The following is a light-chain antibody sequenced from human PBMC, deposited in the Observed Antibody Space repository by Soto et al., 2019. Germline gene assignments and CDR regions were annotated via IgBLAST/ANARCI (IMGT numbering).Light chain of an antibody. CDR3: AAWDDSLNGFYV. CDR2: GST. Sequence: QSVLTQPPSLSGAPGQRVTISCTGSSSDIGAGSEVHWYQQLPGTAPKLLIFGSTNRPSGVPDRFSGSKSGTSASLAISGLQSEDEADYYCAAWDDSLNGFYVFGTGTKVTVL. CDR1: SSDIGAGSE. V-gene: IGLV1-40*01. J-gene: IGLJ1*01.